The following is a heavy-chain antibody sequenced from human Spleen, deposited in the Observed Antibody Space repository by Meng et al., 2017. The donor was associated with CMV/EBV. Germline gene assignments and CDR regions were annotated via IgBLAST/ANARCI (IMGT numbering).Heavy chain of an antibody. CDR3: AHGDYVDY. CDR2: VHSSGNT. Sequence: SETLSLTCTVSGGSVSSTSYYWSWIRQPPGKGLEWIGYVHSSGNTKYNFSLKSRVTISLDTSKNHFSLKLSSVTAADTAVYYCAHGDYVDYWGQGTLVTVSS. CDR1: GGSVSSTSYY. V-gene: IGHV4-61*03. J-gene: IGHJ4*02. D-gene: IGHD4-17*01.